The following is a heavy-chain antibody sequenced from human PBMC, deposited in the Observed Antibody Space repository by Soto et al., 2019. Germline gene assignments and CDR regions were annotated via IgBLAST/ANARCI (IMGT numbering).Heavy chain of an antibody. D-gene: IGHD4-17*01. CDR3: ARWYGGSLDY. J-gene: IGHJ4*02. CDR1: GGSISSYY. V-gene: IGHV4-59*01. Sequence: SETLSLTCTVSGGSISSYYWSWIRQPPGKGLEWIGYIYYSGSTNYNPSRKSRVTISVDTSKNQFSLKLSSVTAADTAVYYCARWYGGSLDYWGQGTLVTVSS. CDR2: IYYSGST.